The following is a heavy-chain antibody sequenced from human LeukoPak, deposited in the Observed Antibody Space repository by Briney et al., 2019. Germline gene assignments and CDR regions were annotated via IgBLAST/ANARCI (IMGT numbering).Heavy chain of an antibody. Sequence: PSETLSLTCTVSGGSISSYYWSWIRQPPGKGLEWIGYIYYSGSTNYNPSLKSRVTISVDTSKNQFSLKLSSVTAADTAVYYCARVVPLPGIAAAVTAFDIWGQGTMVTVSS. V-gene: IGHV4-59*01. CDR2: IYYSGST. J-gene: IGHJ3*02. CDR3: ARVVPLPGIAAAVTAFDI. CDR1: GGSISSYY. D-gene: IGHD6-13*01.